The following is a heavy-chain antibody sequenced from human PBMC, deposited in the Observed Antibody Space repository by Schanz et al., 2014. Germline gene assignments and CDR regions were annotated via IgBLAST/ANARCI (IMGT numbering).Heavy chain of an antibody. CDR3: ARQYSGWSRFDP. Sequence: QVQLQESGPGLVKPSETLSLTCSVSGGSIRTYFWAWIRQPPGRGLEWIGFIYYSGSTNYNPSLKSGATISVDMSKTQFPLTQTSVTAADTGVYYCARQYSGWSRFDPWGQGIRVTVSS. J-gene: IGHJ5*02. D-gene: IGHD6-19*01. CDR2: IYYSGST. CDR1: GGSIRTYF. V-gene: IGHV4-59*08.